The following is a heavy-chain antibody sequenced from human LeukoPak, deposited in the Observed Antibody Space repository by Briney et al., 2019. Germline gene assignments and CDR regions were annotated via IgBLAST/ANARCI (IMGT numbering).Heavy chain of an antibody. V-gene: IGHV3-21*01. D-gene: IGHD3-22*01. CDR3: ASTLYYYDEGPLQH. J-gene: IGHJ1*01. Sequence: GGSRRLSCAASGFTFSTYTMNWVRQAPGKGLEWVSSITSSSIYIYYADSVKGRFTISRDNAKNSLYLQMNSLGAEDTAVYYCASTLYYYDEGPLQHWGQGTRVPLSS. CDR2: ITSSSIYI. CDR1: GFTFSTYT.